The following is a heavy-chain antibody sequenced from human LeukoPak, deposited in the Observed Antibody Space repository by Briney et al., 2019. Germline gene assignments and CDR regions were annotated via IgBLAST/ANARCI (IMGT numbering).Heavy chain of an antibody. V-gene: IGHV4-61*02. D-gene: IGHD2-2*01. J-gene: IGHJ3*02. CDR1: GGSISSGSYY. Sequence: SQTLSLTCTVSGGSISSGSYYWSWIRQPAGKELEWIGRIYTSGSTNYNPSLKSRVTISVDTSKNQFSLKLSSVTAADTAVYYCAAYCSSTSCLDAFDIWGQGTMVTVSS. CDR3: AAYCSSTSCLDAFDI. CDR2: IYTSGST.